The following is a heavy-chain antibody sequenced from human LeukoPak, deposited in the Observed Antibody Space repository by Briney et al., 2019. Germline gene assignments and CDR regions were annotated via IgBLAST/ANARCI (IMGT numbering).Heavy chain of an antibody. CDR1: GDSISSGYF. CDR2: IYHSGST. V-gene: IGHV4-38-2*02. Sequence: PSETLSLTCAVSGDSISSGYFWGCIRQPPGKGLEWIGSIYHSGSTYYNPSLKSRVTISVDTSKKQFSLKLSSVTAADTAVYFCAREGGSSGWFRDYWGQGTLVTVSS. D-gene: IGHD6-19*01. J-gene: IGHJ4*02. CDR3: AREGGSSGWFRDY.